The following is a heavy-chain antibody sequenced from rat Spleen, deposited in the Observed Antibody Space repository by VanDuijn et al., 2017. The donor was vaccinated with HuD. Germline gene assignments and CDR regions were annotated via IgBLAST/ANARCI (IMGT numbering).Heavy chain of an antibody. J-gene: IGHJ3*01. CDR1: GFTFSDYN. CDR3: ANWFAY. Sequence: EVQLVESGGGLVQPGRSLKVSCAASGFTFSDYNMAWVRQAPKKGLEWVATISYDGSSTYYRDSVKGRFTISRDNAKSTLYLQMDSLRSEDTATYYCANWFAYWGQGTLVTVSS. CDR2: ISYDGSST. V-gene: IGHV5S10*01.